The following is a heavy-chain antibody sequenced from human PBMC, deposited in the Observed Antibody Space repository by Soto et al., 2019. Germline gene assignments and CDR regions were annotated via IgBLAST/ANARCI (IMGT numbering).Heavy chain of an antibody. V-gene: IGHV1-69*06. Sequence: SVKVSCKASGGTFSSYAISWVRQAPGQGLEWMGGIIPIFGTANYAQKFQGRVTITADKSTSTAYMELSSLRSEDTAVYYCAREGDYDSSGYYYYGMDVWGQGTTVT. CDR2: IIPIFGTA. D-gene: IGHD3-22*01. CDR3: AREGDYDSSGYYYYGMDV. J-gene: IGHJ6*02. CDR1: GGTFSSYA.